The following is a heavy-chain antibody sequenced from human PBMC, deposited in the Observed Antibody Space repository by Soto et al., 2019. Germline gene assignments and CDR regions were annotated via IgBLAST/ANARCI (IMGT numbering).Heavy chain of an antibody. D-gene: IGHD2-15*01. J-gene: IGHJ6*02. V-gene: IGHV4-39*01. CDR2: IYYSGDT. CDR3: ARNQPQRYCSGGTCRPAYGMDV. Sequence: PSETLSLPCPVSGCSISSDSFYWTWIRQPPGKGLEWIGIIYYSGDTYYNPSLAGRLTMSVDTSNQFSLTLRSVTAADTALYYCARNQPQRYCSGGTCRPAYGMDVWGQGTTVTVSS. CDR1: GCSISSDSFY.